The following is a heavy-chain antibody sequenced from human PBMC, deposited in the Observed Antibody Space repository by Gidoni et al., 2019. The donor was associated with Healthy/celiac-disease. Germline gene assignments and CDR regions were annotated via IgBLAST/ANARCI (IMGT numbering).Heavy chain of an antibody. Sequence: EVQLVESGGGLVKPGGSLRLSCAASGFTFSSHSLNGVRQAPGRGLDWVSSIGSSSSNIYYADSGKGRFTIYRDNAKNALYLKMNSLRAEDTAVYDCAREPNQDIVVVAAAMRDDAFDTWGQGTMVTVSS. J-gene: IGHJ3*02. D-gene: IGHD2-2*01. V-gene: IGHV3-21*01. CDR2: IGSSSSNI. CDR1: GFTFSSHS. CDR3: AREPNQDIVVVAAAMRDDAFDT.